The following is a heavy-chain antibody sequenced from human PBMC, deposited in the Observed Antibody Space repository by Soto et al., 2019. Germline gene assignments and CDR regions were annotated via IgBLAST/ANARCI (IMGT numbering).Heavy chain of an antibody. Sequence: SVKVSCKASGGTFSSYAISWVRQAPGQGLEWMGGIIPIFGTANYAQKFQGRVTITADESTSTAYMELSSLRSEDTAVYYCARAYCSSTSCLIGEIDYWRQGTLVTVSP. D-gene: IGHD2-2*01. CDR1: GGTFSSYA. CDR3: ARAYCSSTSCLIGEIDY. V-gene: IGHV1-69*13. J-gene: IGHJ4*02. CDR2: IIPIFGTA.